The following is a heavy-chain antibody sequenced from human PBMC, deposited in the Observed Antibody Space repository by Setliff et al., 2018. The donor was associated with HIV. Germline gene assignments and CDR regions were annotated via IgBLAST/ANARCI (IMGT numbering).Heavy chain of an antibody. CDR3: AKAGSGWLEHIDY. J-gene: IGHJ4*02. CDR1: GFTVSTNY. Sequence: PGGSLRLSCAASGFTVSTNYMSWVRQAPGKGLEWVSTISGSGDGTYYADSVKGRFTISRDNSKNTLFVQMNSLRAEDTAIYYCAKAGSGWLEHIDYWGQGTRVTVSS. CDR2: ISGSGDGT. D-gene: IGHD6-19*01. V-gene: IGHV3-23*01.